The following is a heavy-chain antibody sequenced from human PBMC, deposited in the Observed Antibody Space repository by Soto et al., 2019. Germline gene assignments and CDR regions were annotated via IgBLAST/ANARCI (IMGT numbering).Heavy chain of an antibody. J-gene: IGHJ4*02. CDR3: ARFVAAAGTLGV. CDR1: GGSFSGYY. D-gene: IGHD6-13*01. V-gene: IGHV4-34*01. CDR2: INHSGST. Sequence: PSETLSLTCAVYGGSFSGYYWSWIRQPPGKGLEWIGEINHSGSTNYNPSLKSRVTISVDTSKNQFSLKLSSVTAADTAVYYCARFVAAAGTLGVWGQGTLVTVSS.